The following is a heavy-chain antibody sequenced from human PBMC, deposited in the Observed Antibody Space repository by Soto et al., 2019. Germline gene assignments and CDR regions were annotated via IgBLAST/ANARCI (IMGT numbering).Heavy chain of an antibody. Sequence: QITLNESGPTVVRPTETLTLTCRFSGFSLTTSGVGGGWISQSPGKAPEWLALIYWDDDKRYSASLKSRLTITKDTSKNQVVLTVSDLDPTDTAIYYCAHRVLRTVFGLVTTTAIYFDFWGQGTPVAVSS. J-gene: IGHJ4*02. V-gene: IGHV2-5*02. CDR2: IYWDDDK. CDR1: GFSLTTSGVG. D-gene: IGHD3-3*01. CDR3: AHRVLRTVFGLVTTTAIYFDF.